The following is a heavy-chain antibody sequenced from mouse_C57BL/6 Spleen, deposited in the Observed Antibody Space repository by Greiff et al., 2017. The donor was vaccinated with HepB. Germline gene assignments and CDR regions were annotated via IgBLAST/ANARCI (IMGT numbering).Heavy chain of an antibody. V-gene: IGHV8-12*01. CDR1: GFSLSTSCMG. CDR3: ARSGDYYGSSPYYYAMDD. CDR2: TYWDDDK. J-gene: IGHJ4*01. D-gene: IGHD1-1*01. Sequence: QVQLKESGPGILQSSQTLSLTCSFSGFSLSTSCMGVSWIRHPSGKGLEWLAHTYWDDDKCYNPSLKSRLTISKETSRNPVFLQITSVDTADTATYYGARSGDYYGSSPYYYAMDDWGQGTSVTVSS.